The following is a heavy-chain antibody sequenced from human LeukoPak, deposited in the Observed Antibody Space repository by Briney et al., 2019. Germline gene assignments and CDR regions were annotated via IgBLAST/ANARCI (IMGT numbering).Heavy chain of an antibody. CDR3: SRVDTSLVTRPYFYYMDI. V-gene: IGHV3-49*03. Sequence: GGSLRLSCTSSGFIFGDSGVNWFRQAPGKGLEWVSFIRSRAYGATTEYAASVKDRFTISRDDSIGIAYLQMNNLKTEDTAVYYCSRVDTSLVTRPYFYYMDIWGKGTTVTVSS. CDR2: IRSRAYGATT. CDR1: GFIFGDSG. D-gene: IGHD5-18*01. J-gene: IGHJ6*03.